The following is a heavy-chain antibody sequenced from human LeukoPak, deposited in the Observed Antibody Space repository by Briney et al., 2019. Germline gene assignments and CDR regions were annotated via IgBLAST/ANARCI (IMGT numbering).Heavy chain of an antibody. J-gene: IGHJ4*02. CDR1: GFIFSSYW. CDR3: AGGSGWLIDY. D-gene: IGHD6-19*01. CDR2: IKQEGSEK. V-gene: IGHV3-7*01. Sequence: GGSLRLSCAASGFIFSSYWMNWVRQAPGKGLEWVANIKQEGSEKYYVDPVKGRFTISRDNAKNSLYLQMDSLRAEDTAVYYCAGGSGWLIDYWGQGTLVTVSS.